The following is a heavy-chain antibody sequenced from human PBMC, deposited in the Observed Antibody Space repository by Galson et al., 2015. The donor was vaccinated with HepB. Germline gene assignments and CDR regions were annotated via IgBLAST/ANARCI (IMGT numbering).Heavy chain of an antibody. V-gene: IGHV7-4-1*02. CDR1: GNSFNYYA. CDR3: ARDLGPMWGFLRLPFDS. CDR2: INTNNGNP. Sequence: SVKVSCKASGNSFNYYAINWVRQAPGQELEWMGWINTNNGNPTYAQDFAGRFVFSLDTSVSTTFLQISGLKTEDTAVYYCARDLGPMWGFLRLPFDSWGQGTLVTVSS. D-gene: IGHD2-21*01. J-gene: IGHJ4*02.